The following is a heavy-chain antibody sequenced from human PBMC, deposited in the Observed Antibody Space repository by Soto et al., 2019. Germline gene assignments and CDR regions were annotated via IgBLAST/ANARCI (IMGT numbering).Heavy chain of an antibody. J-gene: IGHJ4*02. CDR3: ARDDTTGLFDF. D-gene: IGHD4-17*01. CDR2: ISHTGRT. CDR1: TGSMTTYY. Sequence: QVQLQESRPGLVRPAETLSLTCSVSTGSMTTYYWTWIPQSPGKGLEWIGQISHTGRTKYNPSLESRVTISVDTSRKQFSLRLTSVTAADTALYYCARDDTTGLFDFWGQGTLVTVSS. V-gene: IGHV4-59*01.